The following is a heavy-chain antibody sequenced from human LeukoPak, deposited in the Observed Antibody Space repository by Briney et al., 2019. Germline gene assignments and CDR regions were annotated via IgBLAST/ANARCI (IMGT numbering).Heavy chain of an antibody. Sequence: GGSLRLSCTASGFTFNSYSMSWVRQAPGKRLEWVSNIRANGVDTHYADYAKGRFTISRDNSKKTLYLEMNSLRAEDTAVYYCAKGGYTSWFDPWGQGTLVTVSS. CDR2: IRANGVDT. CDR1: GFTFNSYS. CDR3: AKGGYTSWFDP. D-gene: IGHD2-15*01. J-gene: IGHJ5*02. V-gene: IGHV3-23*01.